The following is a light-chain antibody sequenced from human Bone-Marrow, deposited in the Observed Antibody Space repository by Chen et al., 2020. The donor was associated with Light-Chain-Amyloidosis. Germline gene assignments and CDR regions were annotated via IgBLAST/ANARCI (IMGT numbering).Light chain of an antibody. Sequence: SSELTQPPSVSAAPGQTARIHCSGDDLPTKYAYWYQQKPGQAPVLVIHRDTERPSGISERFSGSSSGTTATLTISGVQAEDEADYHCQSADSSGTYEVIFGGGTKLTVL. CDR2: RDT. CDR1: DLPTKY. CDR3: QSADSSGTYEVI. V-gene: IGLV3-25*03. J-gene: IGLJ2*01.